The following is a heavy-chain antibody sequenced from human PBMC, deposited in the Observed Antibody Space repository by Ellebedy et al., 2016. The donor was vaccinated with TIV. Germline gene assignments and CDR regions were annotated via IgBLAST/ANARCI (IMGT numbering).Heavy chain of an antibody. Sequence: GSLRLXCAVYGGSFSGYYWSWIRQPPGKGLEWIGEINHSGSTNYNPSLKSRVTISVDTSKNHFSLKLSSVTAADTAVYYCARELGRGVPTYSYYGMEVWGQGPTVTVSS. D-gene: IGHD3-10*01. V-gene: IGHV4-34*01. CDR2: INHSGST. CDR3: ARELGRGVPTYSYYGMEV. CDR1: GGSFSGYY. J-gene: IGHJ6*02.